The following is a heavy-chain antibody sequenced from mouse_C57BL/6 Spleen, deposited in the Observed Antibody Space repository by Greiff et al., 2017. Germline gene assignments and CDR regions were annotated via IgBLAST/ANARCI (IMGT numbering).Heavy chain of an antibody. CDR1: GYTFTSYW. CDR2: IYPGSGST. V-gene: IGHV1-55*01. CDR3: ARAGKGTVVATDCDY. J-gene: IGHJ2*01. D-gene: IGHD1-1*01. Sequence: VQLQQPGAELVKPGASVKMSCKASGYTFTSYWITWVKQRPGQGLEWIGDIYPGSGSTNYNEKFKSKATLTVDTSSSTAYMQLSSLTSEDSAVYYGARAGKGTVVATDCDYWGQGTTLTVSS.